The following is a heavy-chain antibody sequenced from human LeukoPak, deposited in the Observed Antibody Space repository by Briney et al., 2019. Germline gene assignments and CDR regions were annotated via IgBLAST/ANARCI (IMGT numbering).Heavy chain of an antibody. Sequence: ASVKVSCKASGYTFTSYGISWVRQAPGQGLEWMGWISAYNGNTNYAQKLQGRVTMTTDTSTSTAYMELRSLRSDDTAVYYCARGGVTMVRGVIIHDAFDIWGQGTMVTVSS. CDR1: GYTFTSYG. CDR3: ARGGVTMVRGVIIHDAFDI. CDR2: ISAYNGNT. D-gene: IGHD3-10*01. J-gene: IGHJ3*02. V-gene: IGHV1-18*01.